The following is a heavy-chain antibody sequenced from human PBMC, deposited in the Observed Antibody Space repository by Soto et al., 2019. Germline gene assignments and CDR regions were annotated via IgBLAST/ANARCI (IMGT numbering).Heavy chain of an antibody. CDR3: AAIVVVPAATMDA. V-gene: IGHV3-48*03. CDR1: GFTFSSYD. CDR2: MSSSGSTI. J-gene: IGHJ6*02. Sequence: GGSLRLSCAASGFTFSSYDMNWVRQAPGKGLECVSYMSSSGSTIYYADSVKGRFTVSRDNAKSSLYLQMNSLRAEDTAVYYCAAIVVVPAATMDAWGQGTTVTVYS. D-gene: IGHD2-2*01.